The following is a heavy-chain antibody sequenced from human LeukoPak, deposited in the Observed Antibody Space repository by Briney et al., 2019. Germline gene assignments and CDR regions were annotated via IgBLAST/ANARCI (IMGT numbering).Heavy chain of an antibody. J-gene: IGHJ4*02. D-gene: IGHD6-13*01. CDR2: INPSGGST. V-gene: IGHV1-46*01. CDR1: GYTFTSYY. Sequence: ASVKVSCKASGYTFTSYYMHWVRQAPGQGLEWMGIINPSGGSTSYAQKFQGRVTTTRDMSTSTVYMELSSLRSEDTAVYYCARAPLYGSSWYQHFDYWGQGTLVTVSS. CDR3: ARAPLYGSSWYQHFDY.